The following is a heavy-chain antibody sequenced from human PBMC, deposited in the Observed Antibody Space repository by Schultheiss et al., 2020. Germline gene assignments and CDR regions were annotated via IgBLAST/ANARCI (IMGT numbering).Heavy chain of an antibody. CDR3: ARGLEAAWFDP. CDR1: GGSISSSSYY. D-gene: IGHD6-25*01. CDR2: IYYSGST. J-gene: IGHJ5*02. V-gene: IGHV4-39*07. Sequence: SETLSLTCTVSGGSISSSSYYWGWIRQPPGKGLEWIGSIYYSGSTYYNPSLKSRVTISVDTSKNQFSLKLSSVTAADTAVYYCARGLEAAWFDPWGQGTLVTVSS.